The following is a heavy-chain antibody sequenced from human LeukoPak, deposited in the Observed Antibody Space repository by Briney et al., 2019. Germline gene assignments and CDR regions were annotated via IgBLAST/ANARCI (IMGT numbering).Heavy chain of an antibody. CDR1: AXAFRSNW. J-gene: IGHJ4*02. CDR2: IKEDGSET. CDR3: ARDLHPRYYLPDY. D-gene: IGHD1-26*01. Sequence: GGSLRLSCVASAXAFRSNWVSWVRQAPGKGLEWVASIKEDGSETYYVDSVRGRFTISRDNAKNSLYLQMNSLRAEDTAVYYCARDLHPRYYLPDYWGQGTLVTVSS. V-gene: IGHV3-7*04.